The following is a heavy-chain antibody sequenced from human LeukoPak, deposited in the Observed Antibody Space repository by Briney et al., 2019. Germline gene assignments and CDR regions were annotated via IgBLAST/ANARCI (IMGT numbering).Heavy chain of an antibody. J-gene: IGHJ5*01. CDR3: AKAHTVTTLYWFDP. D-gene: IGHD4-17*01. CDR2: ISYDGSNQ. Sequence: PGRSLRLSCAASGFTFSSYGMHWVRQAPGKGLEWVAVISYDGSNQYYADSVKGRFTISRDNSKNTLYLQMNSLRGADTAVYYCAKAHTVTTLYWFDPWGQGTLVTASS. CDR1: GFTFSSYG. V-gene: IGHV3-30*18.